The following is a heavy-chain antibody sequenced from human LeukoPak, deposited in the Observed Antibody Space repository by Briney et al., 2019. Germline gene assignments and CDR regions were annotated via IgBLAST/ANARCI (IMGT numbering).Heavy chain of an antibody. V-gene: IGHV3-53*01. D-gene: IGHD3-10*01. CDR3: ARPVYYGSGYYFDY. CDR1: GFTVSSNY. J-gene: IGHJ4*02. CDR2: IYSGGST. Sequence: GGSLRLSCAASGFTVSSNYMSWVRQAPGKGLEWVSVIYSGGSTYYADSVKGRFTISRDNSKNTLYLQMNSLRAEDTAVYYCARPVYYGSGYYFDYWGQGTLVTVSS.